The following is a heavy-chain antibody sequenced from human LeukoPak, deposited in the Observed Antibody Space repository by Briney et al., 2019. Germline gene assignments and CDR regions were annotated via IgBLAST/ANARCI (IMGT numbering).Heavy chain of an antibody. V-gene: IGHV4-30-4*08. Sequence: KTSETLSLTCTVSGGSISSGDYYWSWIRQPPGKGLEWIGYIYYSGSTYYNPSLKSRVNISVDTSKNQFSLMLSSVTAADTAVYYCARQNDFWSGSFDYWGQGTLVTVSS. CDR2: IYYSGST. CDR3: ARQNDFWSGSFDY. D-gene: IGHD3-3*01. CDR1: GGSISSGDYY. J-gene: IGHJ4*02.